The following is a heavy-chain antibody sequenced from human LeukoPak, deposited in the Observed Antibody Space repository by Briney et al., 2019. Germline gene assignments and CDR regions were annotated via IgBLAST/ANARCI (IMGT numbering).Heavy chain of an antibody. D-gene: IGHD3-22*01. CDR3: ARRVNYYDSSGYRGFDY. J-gene: IGHJ4*02. Sequence: PSQTLSLTCTVSGGSISSGSYYWSWLRQPAGKGLEWIGRIYTSGSTNYNPSLKSRVTISVDTSKNQFSLKLSSVTAADTAVYYCARRVNYYDSSGYRGFDYWGQGTLVTVSS. V-gene: IGHV4-61*02. CDR2: IYTSGST. CDR1: GGSISSGSYY.